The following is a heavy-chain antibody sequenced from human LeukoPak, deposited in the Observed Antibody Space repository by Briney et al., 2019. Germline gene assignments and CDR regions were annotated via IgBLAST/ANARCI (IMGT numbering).Heavy chain of an antibody. J-gene: IGHJ5*02. CDR1: GYTFTSYG. D-gene: IGHD3-22*01. V-gene: IGHV1-18*01. CDR3: ARGLTYYYDSSGYYRNWFDP. Sequence: ASVKVSCKASGYTFTSYGISWVRQAPGQGLEWMGWISAYNGNTNYAQKLQGRVTMTTDTSTSTAYMELRSLRSDDTAVYYCARGLTYYYDSSGYYRNWFDPWGQGTLVTVSS. CDR2: ISAYNGNT.